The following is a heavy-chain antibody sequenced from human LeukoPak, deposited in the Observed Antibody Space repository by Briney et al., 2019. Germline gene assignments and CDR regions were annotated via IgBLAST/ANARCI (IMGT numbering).Heavy chain of an antibody. D-gene: IGHD6-13*01. CDR3: ARGSSSYHYFDY. J-gene: IGHJ4*02. CDR1: GYTFTGYY. V-gene: IGHV1-2*02. Sequence: ASVKVSCKASGYTFTGYYMHWVRQAPGQGLEWMGWINPNSGGTNYAQKFQGRVTVTRDTSISTAYMELSRLRSDDTAVYYCARGSSSYHYFDYWGQGTLVTVSS. CDR2: INPNSGGT.